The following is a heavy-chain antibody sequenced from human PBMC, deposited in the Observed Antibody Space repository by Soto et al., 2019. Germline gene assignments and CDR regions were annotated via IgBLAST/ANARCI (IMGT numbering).Heavy chain of an antibody. V-gene: IGHV4-31*03. CDR3: ARASGHTFDP. CDR2: IYYSGST. Sequence: SETLSLTCTVSGGSISSGGYYWSWIRQHPGKGLEWIGYIYYSGSTYYNPSLKSRVTISVDTSKNQFSLELSSVTAADTAVYYCARASGHTFDPWGQGTLVTVSS. CDR1: GGSISSGGYY. J-gene: IGHJ5*02. D-gene: IGHD3-10*01.